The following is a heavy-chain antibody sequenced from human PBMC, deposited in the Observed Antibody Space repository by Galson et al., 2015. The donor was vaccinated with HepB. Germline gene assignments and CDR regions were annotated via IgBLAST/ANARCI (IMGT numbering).Heavy chain of an antibody. V-gene: IGHV3-48*01. CDR3: ARVGQTYYYDSSGYSGFDY. Sequence: SLRLSCAASGFTFSSYSMNWVRQAPGKGLEWVSYISSSSSTIYYADSVKGRFTISRDNAKNSLYLQMNSLRAEDTAVYYYARVGQTYYYDSSGYSGFDYWGQGTLVTVSS. CDR2: ISSSSSTI. CDR1: GFTFSSYS. J-gene: IGHJ4*02. D-gene: IGHD3-22*01.